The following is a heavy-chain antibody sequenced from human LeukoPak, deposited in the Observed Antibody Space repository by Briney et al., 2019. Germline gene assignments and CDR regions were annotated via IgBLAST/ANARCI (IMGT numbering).Heavy chain of an antibody. D-gene: IGHD1/OR15-1a*01. Sequence: ASVKVSCKASGYTFTSYYMHWVRQAPGQGLEWMGIINPSGGSTSYAQKLQGRVTMTTDTSTSTAHMELRSLRSDDTAVYYCARTAPGTNLGGYYYYTDVWGKGTTVTVSS. CDR1: GYTFTSYY. V-gene: IGHV1-46*01. CDR2: INPSGGST. J-gene: IGHJ6*03. CDR3: ARTAPGTNLGGYYYYTDV.